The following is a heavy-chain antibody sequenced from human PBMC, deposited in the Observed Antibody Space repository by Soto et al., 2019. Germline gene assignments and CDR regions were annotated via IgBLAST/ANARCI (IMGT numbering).Heavy chain of an antibody. CDR2: IRTDGSST. J-gene: IGHJ4*02. CDR1: GFTFSNYW. CDR3: AREGFYGDYALDY. D-gene: IGHD4-17*01. Sequence: EVQLVESGGGLVQPGGSLRLSCAASGFTFSNYWMHWVRQAPGKGLLWVSRIRTDGSSTGYADSVKGRFTISRDNAKKPLYLQMNSLRAEDTAVYYCAREGFYGDYALDYWGQGALVTVSS. V-gene: IGHV3-74*01.